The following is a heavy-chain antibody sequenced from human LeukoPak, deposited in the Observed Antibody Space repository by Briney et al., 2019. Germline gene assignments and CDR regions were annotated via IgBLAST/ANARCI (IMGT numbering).Heavy chain of an antibody. Sequence: KPSETLSLTCTVSGGSISSYYWSWIRQPPGKGLEWIGYIYYSGSTNHNPSLKSRVTISVDTSKNQFSLKLSSVTAADTAVYYCAREGAPTSYYYYMDVWGKGTTVTVSS. J-gene: IGHJ6*03. CDR1: GGSISSYY. CDR2: IYYSGST. CDR3: AREGAPTSYYYYMDV. V-gene: IGHV4-59*01. D-gene: IGHD1-26*01.